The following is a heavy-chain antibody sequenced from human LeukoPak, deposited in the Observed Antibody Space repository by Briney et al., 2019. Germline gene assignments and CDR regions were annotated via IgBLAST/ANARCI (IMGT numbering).Heavy chain of an antibody. Sequence: GGSLRLSCAASGFTVGSNYMSWVRQAPGKGLEWVSGISGTGGSTYYADSVKGRFTISRDNSKDTLYLQMNSLRAEDTALYYCAKVQRPDYYHYGMDVWGQGTTVTVSS. CDR3: AKVQRPDYYHYGMDV. CDR2: ISGTGGST. J-gene: IGHJ6*02. CDR1: GFTVGSNY. V-gene: IGHV3-23*01.